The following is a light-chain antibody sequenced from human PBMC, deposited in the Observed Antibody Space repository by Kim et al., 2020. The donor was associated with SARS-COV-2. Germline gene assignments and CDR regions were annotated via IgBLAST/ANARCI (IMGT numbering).Light chain of an antibody. J-gene: IGKJ2*01. CDR3: QQYSHWPPYT. Sequence: EIVMTQSPATLSVSPGERVTLSCRASQSVDSNLAWFQQKPGQAPRLLIYGASTRATDIPARFSGSGSGTEFTHIISSLQSEDFAVYYCQQYSHWPPYTFGQGTKVDIK. CDR2: GAS. CDR1: QSVDSN. V-gene: IGKV3-15*01.